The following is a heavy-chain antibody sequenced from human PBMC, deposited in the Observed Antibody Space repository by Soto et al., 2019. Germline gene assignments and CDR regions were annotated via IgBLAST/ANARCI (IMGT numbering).Heavy chain of an antibody. V-gene: IGHV3-23*01. CDR1: EFTFSTYS. CDR2: ISGSGLTT. CDR3: ARGRYSSGWDAFDI. Sequence: EVQLLESGGGLVQPGGSLRISCAVSEFTFSTYSMSWVRQAPGKGLEWVSTISGSGLTTYFADSVKGRFTISRDNSKTAVSLQMNSLRVEDTAIYYCARGRYSSGWDAFDIWGQGTVVTVSS. J-gene: IGHJ3*02. D-gene: IGHD6-19*01.